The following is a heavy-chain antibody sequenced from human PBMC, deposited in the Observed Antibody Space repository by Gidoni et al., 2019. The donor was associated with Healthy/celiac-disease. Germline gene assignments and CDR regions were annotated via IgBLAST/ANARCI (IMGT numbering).Heavy chain of an antibody. Sequence: QVQLVQSGAEVKKPGSSVKVSCKASGGTFSSYTISWVRQAPGQGLEWMGRIIPILGIANYEQKFQGRVTITADKSTSTAYMELSSLRSEDTAVYYCARGEWELTGGYWGQGTLVTVSS. D-gene: IGHD1-26*01. J-gene: IGHJ4*02. V-gene: IGHV1-69*02. CDR3: ARGEWELTGGY. CDR1: GGTFSSYT. CDR2: IIPILGIA.